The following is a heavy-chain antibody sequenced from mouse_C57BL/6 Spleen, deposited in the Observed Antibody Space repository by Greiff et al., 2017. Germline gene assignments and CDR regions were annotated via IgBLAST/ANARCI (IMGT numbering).Heavy chain of an antibody. V-gene: IGHV5-6*01. J-gene: IGHJ2*01. Sequence: EVKVVESGGDLVKPGGSLKLSCAASGFTFSSYGMSWVRQTPDKRLEWVATISSGGSYTYYPDSVKGRFTISRDNAKNTLYLQMSSLKSEDTAMYYCARLLYFDYWGQGTTLTVSS. CDR1: GFTFSSYG. CDR2: ISSGGSYT. CDR3: ARLLYFDY.